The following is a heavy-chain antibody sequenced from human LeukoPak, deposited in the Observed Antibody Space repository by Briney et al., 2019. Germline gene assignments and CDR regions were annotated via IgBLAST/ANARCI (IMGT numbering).Heavy chain of an antibody. Sequence: AGGSLRLSCAASGFTFSSYWMSWVRQAPGKGLEWVSYISGSGYNIYYADSVQGRFTISRDNAKNSLYLQMNSLRAEDTAVYYCARENSGDYGDAFDIWGQGTMVTVSS. CDR1: GFTFSSYW. CDR3: ARENSGDYGDAFDI. J-gene: IGHJ3*02. CDR2: ISGSGYNI. V-gene: IGHV3-48*04. D-gene: IGHD4-17*01.